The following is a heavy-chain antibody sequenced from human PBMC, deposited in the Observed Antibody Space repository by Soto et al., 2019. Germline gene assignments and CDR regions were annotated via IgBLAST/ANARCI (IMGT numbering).Heavy chain of an antibody. CDR2: ISYDGSNK. V-gene: IGHV3-30*18. J-gene: IGHJ3*01. CDR3: AKARAPGGRGSGSYYNF. Sequence: QVQLVESGGGVVQPGRSLRLSCAASGFTFSSYGMHWVRQAPDKGLEWVAVISYDGSNKYYADSVKGRFTISRDNSTNTLYLQMNSLRGEDTAVYYCAKARAPGGRGSGSYYNFWGQGTMVTVSS. D-gene: IGHD3-10*01. CDR1: GFTFSSYG.